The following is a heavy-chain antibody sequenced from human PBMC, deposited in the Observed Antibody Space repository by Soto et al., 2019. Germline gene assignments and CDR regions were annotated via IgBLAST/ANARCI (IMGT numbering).Heavy chain of an antibody. CDR3: ARHPSDFWFDP. J-gene: IGHJ5*02. CDR1: GGSISSSRYF. D-gene: IGHD2-21*02. V-gene: IGHV4-39*01. Sequence: QLQLQESGPGLVKPSETLSLTCSVSGGSISSSRYFWGWIRQPPGKGLEWIGSIYYSGSTYYNPSLKSRVTVSVDTSKNQFSLKLSSVTAADTAVYYCARHPSDFWFDPWGQGTLVTVSS. CDR2: IYYSGST.